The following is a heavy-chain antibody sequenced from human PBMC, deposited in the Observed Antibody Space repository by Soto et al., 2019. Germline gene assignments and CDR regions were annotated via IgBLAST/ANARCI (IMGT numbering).Heavy chain of an antibody. CDR3: ARVGPAHYYDSSGYYSPLDY. CDR2: IIPMFGTA. V-gene: IGHV1-69*13. Sequence: SVQVSCKASGDTFSSYAINWVRQAPGQGLEWMGVIIPMFGTANYAQKFKGRVTITAGESTSTVYMELSSLRSEDTAVYYCARVGPAHYYDSSGYYSPLDYWGQGTLVTVSS. J-gene: IGHJ4*02. D-gene: IGHD3-22*01. CDR1: GDTFSSYA.